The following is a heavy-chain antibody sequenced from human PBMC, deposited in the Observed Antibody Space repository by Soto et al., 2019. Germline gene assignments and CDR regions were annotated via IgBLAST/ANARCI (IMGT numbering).Heavy chain of an antibody. D-gene: IGHD3-22*01. Sequence: GSLRPSCAASGFTFSSYGMHWVRQAPGKGLVGVAVIWYDGSNKYYADSVKGRFTISRDNSKNTLYLQMNSLRAEDTAVYYCARDRRGVVVINESGGAFDIWGQGTMVTVSS. CDR1: GFTFSSYG. CDR2: IWYDGSNK. J-gene: IGHJ3*02. V-gene: IGHV3-33*01. CDR3: ARDRRGVVVINESGGAFDI.